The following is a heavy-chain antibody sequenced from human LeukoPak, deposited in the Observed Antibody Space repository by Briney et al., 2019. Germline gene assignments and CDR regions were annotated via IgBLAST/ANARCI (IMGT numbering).Heavy chain of an antibody. J-gene: IGHJ6*02. Sequence: PGGSLRLSCAASGFTFSHYSMNWVRQAPGKGLEWVSSISGDGGCIYYADSLKGRFTISRDNAKNSLYLQMNSLRAEDTAVYYWPPDYAGNSLCYYYGLGVWGQGTTVTVSS. CDR2: ISGDGGCI. D-gene: IGHD4-23*01. CDR1: GFTFSHYS. V-gene: IGHV3-21*01. CDR3: PPDYAGNSLCYYYGLGV.